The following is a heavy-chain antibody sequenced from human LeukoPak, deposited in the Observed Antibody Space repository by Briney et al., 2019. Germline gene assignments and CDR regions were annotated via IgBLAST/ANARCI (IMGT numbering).Heavy chain of an antibody. D-gene: IGHD3-16*01. V-gene: IGHV4-34*01. J-gene: IGHJ5*02. Sequence: SETLSLTCAVYGGSFSGYYWSWIRQPPGKGLDWIGEINHSGSTNYNPSLKSRVTISVDTSKNQFSLKLSSVTAADTAVYYCARGSGRLGPSWGQGTLVTVSS. CDR1: GGSFSGYY. CDR3: ARGSGRLGPS. CDR2: INHSGST.